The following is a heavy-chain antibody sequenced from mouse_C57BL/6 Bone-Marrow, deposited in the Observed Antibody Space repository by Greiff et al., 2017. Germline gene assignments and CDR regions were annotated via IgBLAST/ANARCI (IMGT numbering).Heavy chain of an antibody. Sequence: EVKLMESGGGLVKPGGSLKLSCAASGFTFSSYAMSWVRQTPEKRLEWVATISDGGSYTYYPDNVKGRFTISRDNAKNNLYLQMSHLKSEDTAMYYCARRTGFAYWGQGTLVTVSA. J-gene: IGHJ3*01. CDR2: ISDGGSYT. CDR3: ARRTGFAY. CDR1: GFTFSSYA. V-gene: IGHV5-4*03.